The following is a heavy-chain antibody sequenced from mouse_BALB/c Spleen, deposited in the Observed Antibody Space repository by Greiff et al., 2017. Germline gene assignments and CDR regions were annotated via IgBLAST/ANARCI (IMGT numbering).Heavy chain of an antibody. D-gene: IGHD1-1*01. Sequence: EVKLVESGGGLVQPGGSLRLSCATSGFTFTDYYMSWVRQPPGKALEWLGFIRNKANGYTTEYSASVKGRFTISRDNSQSILYLQMNTLRAEDSATYYCARERRNYYGSSYYFDYWGQGTTLTVSS. CDR2: IRNKANGYTT. CDR1: GFTFTDYY. J-gene: IGHJ2*01. CDR3: ARERRNYYGSSYYFDY. V-gene: IGHV7-3*02.